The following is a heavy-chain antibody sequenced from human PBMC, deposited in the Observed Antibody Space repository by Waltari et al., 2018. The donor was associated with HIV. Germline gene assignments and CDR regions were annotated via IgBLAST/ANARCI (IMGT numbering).Heavy chain of an antibody. Sequence: QVQLVQSGAEVKKPGASVKVSCKASGYTFTSYAMHWVRQAPGQRLEWMGWINAGKGNTKYSQKFQGRVTMTRDTSASPAYMELSSLRSEYTAVYYCARALNYYDSSGYPFDYWGQGTLVTVSS. V-gene: IGHV1-3*01. CDR3: ARALNYYDSSGYPFDY. CDR1: GYTFTSYA. J-gene: IGHJ4*02. D-gene: IGHD3-22*01. CDR2: INAGKGNT.